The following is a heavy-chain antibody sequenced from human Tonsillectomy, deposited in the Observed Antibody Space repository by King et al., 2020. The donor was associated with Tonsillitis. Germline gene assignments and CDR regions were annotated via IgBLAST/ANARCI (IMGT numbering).Heavy chain of an antibody. CDR2: IDHSGST. V-gene: IGHV4-4*02. CDR1: GGSISSSNW. Sequence: VQLQESGPGLVKPSGTLSLTCAVSGGSISSSNWWRWVRQPPGKGLEWIGEIDHSGSTNYNPSLKSRFTISVDKSKNQFSLKLSSVTAADTAVYYCARVIVGAPIYYYMDVWGKGTTVTVSS. D-gene: IGHD1-26*01. J-gene: IGHJ6*03. CDR3: ARVIVGAPIYYYMDV.